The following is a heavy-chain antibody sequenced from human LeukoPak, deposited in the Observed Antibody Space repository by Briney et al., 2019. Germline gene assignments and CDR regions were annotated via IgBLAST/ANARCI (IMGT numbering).Heavy chain of an antibody. CDR2: IRSKANSYAT. V-gene: IGHV3-73*01. D-gene: IGHD6-13*01. CDR3: ARTRTYSTTHPFFDY. Sequence: GGSLRLSCAASGFTFSGSAMHWVRQASGKGLEWVGRIRSKANSYATAYAASVKGRFTISRDDSKNTAYLQMNSLKTEDTAVYYCARTRTYSTTHPFFDYWGQGTLVTVSS. CDR1: GFTFSGSA. J-gene: IGHJ4*02.